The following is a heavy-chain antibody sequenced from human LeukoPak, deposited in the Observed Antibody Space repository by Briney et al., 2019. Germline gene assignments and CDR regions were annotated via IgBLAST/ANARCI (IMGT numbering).Heavy chain of an antibody. CDR2: IYHSGST. CDR3: AREWGAYSSSSNPLMFFDY. V-gene: IGHV4-30-2*01. J-gene: IGHJ4*02. Sequence: SQTLSLTCTVSGGSISSGGYYWSWIRQPPGKGLEWIGYIYHSGSTYYNPSLKSRVTISVDRSKNQFSLKLSSVTAVDTAVYYCAREWGAYSSSSNPLMFFDYWGQGTLVTVSS. D-gene: IGHD6-6*01. CDR1: GGSISSGGYY.